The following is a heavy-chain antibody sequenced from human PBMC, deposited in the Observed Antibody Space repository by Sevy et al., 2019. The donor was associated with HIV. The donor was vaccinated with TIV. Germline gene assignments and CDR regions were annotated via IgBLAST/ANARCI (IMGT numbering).Heavy chain of an antibody. D-gene: IGHD5-18*01. V-gene: IGHV3-7*01. CDR3: VREGVGGYSYSLDC. CDR1: GFSFSVYW. Sequence: GGSLRLSCAASGFSFSVYWMSWVRQAPGKGLEWVATLKQDGSEKYYVDSVKGRFTISRDNAKNSLYLQRNSLRAEDTAVYCCVREGVGGYSYSLDCWGQGTLVTVSS. J-gene: IGHJ4*02. CDR2: LKQDGSEK.